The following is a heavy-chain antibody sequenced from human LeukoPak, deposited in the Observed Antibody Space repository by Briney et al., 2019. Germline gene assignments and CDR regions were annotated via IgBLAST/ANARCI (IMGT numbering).Heavy chain of an antibody. D-gene: IGHD4-17*01. CDR2: IIPILGIA. CDR3: ARDRKYGDYWESNHFDY. CDR1: GYTFTSYD. Sequence: ASVKVSCKASGYTFTSYDISWVRQAPGQGLEWMGRIIPILGIANYAQKFQGRVTITADKSTSTAYMELSSLRSEDTAVYYCARDRKYGDYWESNHFDYWGQGTLVTVSS. J-gene: IGHJ4*02. V-gene: IGHV1-69*04.